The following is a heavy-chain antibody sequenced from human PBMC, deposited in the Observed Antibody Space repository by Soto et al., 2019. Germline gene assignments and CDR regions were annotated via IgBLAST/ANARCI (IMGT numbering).Heavy chain of an antibody. D-gene: IGHD3-22*01. V-gene: IGHV3-33*01. CDR3: ARDRPDYYDSSGVSYYFDY. CDR1: GFTFSSYG. J-gene: IGHJ4*02. CDR2: IWYDGSNK. Sequence: GGSLRLSCAASGFTFSSYGMHWVRQAPGKGLEWVAVIWYDGSNKYYADSVKGRFTISRDNSKNTLYLQMNSLRAEDTAVYYCARDRPDYYDSSGVSYYFDYWGQGTLVTVSS.